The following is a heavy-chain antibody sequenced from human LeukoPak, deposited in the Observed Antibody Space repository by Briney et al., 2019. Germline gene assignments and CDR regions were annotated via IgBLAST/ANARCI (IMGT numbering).Heavy chain of an antibody. D-gene: IGHD6-13*01. CDR1: GFSFSSHW. V-gene: IGHV3-15*01. CDR3: TTDAGYTSRWYNY. CDR2: IKNKVDGETT. Sequence: PGGSLRLSCAASGFSFSSHWVHWVRQAPGKGLEWVGRIKNKVDGETTDYGAPVKGRFTISRDESRNRLYLQMNSLKTEDTAVYYCTTDAGYTSRWYNYWGQGTLVTVSS. J-gene: IGHJ4*02.